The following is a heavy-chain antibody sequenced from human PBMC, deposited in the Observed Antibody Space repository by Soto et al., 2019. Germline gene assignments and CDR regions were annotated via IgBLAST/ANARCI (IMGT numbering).Heavy chain of an antibody. CDR3: AKESGYSGYDYVDY. D-gene: IGHD5-12*01. J-gene: IGHJ4*02. Sequence: EVQLLESGGGLVQPGGSLRLSCAASGFTFSTYAMSWVRQAPGKGLEWVSSIIGSGGSTFYADSVKGRFTISRDNSKSTLYLQMNSLRAEDTAVYYCAKESGYSGYDYVDYWGQGTLVTVSS. CDR1: GFTFSTYA. CDR2: IIGSGGST. V-gene: IGHV3-23*01.